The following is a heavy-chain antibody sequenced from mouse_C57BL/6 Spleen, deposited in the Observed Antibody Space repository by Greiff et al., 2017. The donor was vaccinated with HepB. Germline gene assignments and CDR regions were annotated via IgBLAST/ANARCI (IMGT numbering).Heavy chain of an antibody. Sequence: DVQLVESGAELVRPGASVKLSCTASGFNIKDDYMHWVKQRPEQGLEWIGWIDPENGDTEYASKFQGKATITADTSSNTAYLQLSSLTSEDTAVYYCTTTGSDYWGQGTTLTVSS. J-gene: IGHJ2*01. CDR3: TTTGSDY. V-gene: IGHV14-4*01. CDR2: IDPENGDT. CDR1: GFNIKDDY. D-gene: IGHD2-2*01.